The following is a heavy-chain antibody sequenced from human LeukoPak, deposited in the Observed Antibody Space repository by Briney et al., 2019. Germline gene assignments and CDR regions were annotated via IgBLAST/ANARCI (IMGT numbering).Heavy chain of an antibody. V-gene: IGHV3-23*01. CDR1: GFTFSSHA. J-gene: IGHJ4*02. CDR3: AKAHSSSLDY. D-gene: IGHD6-13*01. CDR2: ITNSGDTT. Sequence: GGSLRLSSAVSGFTFSSHAMTWVRQAPGKGLQWVSTITNSGDTTFDADSVKGRFTISRDNSKNTLYLQMSSLRAEDTAVYYCAKAHSSSLDYWDQGTLVTVSS.